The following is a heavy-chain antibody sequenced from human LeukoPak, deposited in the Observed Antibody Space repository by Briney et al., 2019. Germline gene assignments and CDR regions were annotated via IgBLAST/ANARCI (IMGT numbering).Heavy chain of an antibody. CDR2: IYYTGST. CDR3: ARLSKGRYFDYIFDN. J-gene: IGHJ4*02. V-gene: IGHV4-39*01. D-gene: IGHD3-9*01. Sequence: SETLSLTCTVSGGSVSSTEFYWGWIRQPPGKGLQWIGNIYYTGSTYYNPYLNSRVAMSVDTSQNQFSLKMASVTAADTAVYYCARLSKGRYFDYIFDNWGQGTLVTVSS. CDR1: GGSVSSTEFY.